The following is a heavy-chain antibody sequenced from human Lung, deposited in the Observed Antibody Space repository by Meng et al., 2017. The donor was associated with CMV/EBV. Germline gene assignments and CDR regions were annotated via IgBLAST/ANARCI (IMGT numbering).Heavy chain of an antibody. CDR1: GFNFYGFY. V-gene: IGHV1-2*06. CDR2: INPKNGDP. CDR3: TRRPLGSTRPFDY. Sequence: ASVXVSXKTSGFNFYGFYIHWVRRAPGQGLEWMGRINPKNGDPKYALRFEGRVSMTTDPSITTVYMELRSPRSDDTAFYYCTRRPLGSTRPFDYWGQGTLVTVSS. D-gene: IGHD1-26*01. J-gene: IGHJ4*02.